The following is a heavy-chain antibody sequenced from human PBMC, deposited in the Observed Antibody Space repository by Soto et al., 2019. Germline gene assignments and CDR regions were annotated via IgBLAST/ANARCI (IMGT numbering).Heavy chain of an antibody. CDR3: ARDSGPYYYDSSGYNWFDP. Sequence: SETLSLTCTVSCGSVSSGSYYWSWIRQPPGKGLEWIGYIYYSGSTNYNPSLKSRVTISVDTSKNQFSLKLSSVTAADTAVYYCARDSGPYYYDSSGYNWFDPWGQGTLVTVSS. J-gene: IGHJ5*02. D-gene: IGHD3-22*01. V-gene: IGHV4-61*01. CDR1: CGSVSSGSYY. CDR2: IYYSGST.